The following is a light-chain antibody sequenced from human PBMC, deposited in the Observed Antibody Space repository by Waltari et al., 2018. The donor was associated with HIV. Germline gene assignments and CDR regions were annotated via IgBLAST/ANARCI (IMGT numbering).Light chain of an antibody. CDR2: GAS. CDR1: QSVGSGQ. V-gene: IGKV3-20*01. CDR3: QQYGGSPLFT. Sequence: EIVLTQSPGTLSLSPGDRATLSCTTSQSVGSGQLAWYQQKPGQAPRRLIHGASDRATGVPDRFSAWGSGTNFTLAISGLETEDFAVYYCQQYGGSPLFTFGPGT. J-gene: IGKJ3*01.